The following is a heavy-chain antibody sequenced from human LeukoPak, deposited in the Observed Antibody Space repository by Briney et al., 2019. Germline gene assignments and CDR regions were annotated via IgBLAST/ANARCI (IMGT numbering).Heavy chain of an antibody. CDR3: ARGSYGYFDY. CDR2: FHNSGTS. J-gene: IGHJ4*02. CDR1: DDSISDYY. D-gene: IGHD5-18*01. Sequence: PSETLSLTCTVSDDSISDYYRGWIRQPPGKGLEWIGYFHNSGTSTYNPSLKSRVTISADTSKNQFSLKLNSLTTADTAVYYCARGSYGYFDYWGQGTLVTVSS. V-gene: IGHV4-59*01.